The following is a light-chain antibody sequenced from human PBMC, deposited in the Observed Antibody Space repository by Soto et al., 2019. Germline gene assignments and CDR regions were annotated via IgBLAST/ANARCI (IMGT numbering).Light chain of an antibody. V-gene: IGLV3-21*02. CDR2: DDT. CDR1: NIGTKS. J-gene: IGLJ1*01. Sequence: SDALTQPPSVSVAPGRTARIPCGGSNIGTKSVHWYQQKPGQAPLLVVYDDTDRPSGIPERFSGSNSGNTATLTISRVEAGDEADYYCQVWDSSSDHYVFGSGTKVTVL. CDR3: QVWDSSSDHYV.